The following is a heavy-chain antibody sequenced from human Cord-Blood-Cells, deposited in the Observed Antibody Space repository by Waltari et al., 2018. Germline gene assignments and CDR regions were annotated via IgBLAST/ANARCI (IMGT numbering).Heavy chain of an antibody. CDR3: AKGYYYGSGSYYAPIDY. Sequence: QVQLVESGGGVVQAGRSLRLSCADSGFTFSSYGMLWVRQAPGQGPEGGAVISYDGSNKYYADSVKGRFTISRDNSKNTLYLQMNSLRAEDTAVYYCAKGYYYGSGSYYAPIDYWGQGTLVTVSS. CDR2: ISYDGSNK. J-gene: IGHJ4*02. V-gene: IGHV3-30*18. CDR1: GFTFSSYG. D-gene: IGHD3-10*01.